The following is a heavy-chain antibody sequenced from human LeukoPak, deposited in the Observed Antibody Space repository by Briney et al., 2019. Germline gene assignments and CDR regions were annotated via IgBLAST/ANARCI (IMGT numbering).Heavy chain of an antibody. D-gene: IGHD3-10*01. V-gene: IGHV1-46*01. CDR1: GYTFSAYH. CDR2: INPSGGTT. Sequence: ASVKVSCKASGYTFSAYHMHWIRQAPGQGLEWMGMINPSGGTTSYEQNFQGRVIMTSDTSTTTVYMEVSSLRSEDTAVYYCARDGAPSGVSDWYFDLWGRGTLVTVSS. CDR3: ARDGAPSGVSDWYFDL. J-gene: IGHJ2*01.